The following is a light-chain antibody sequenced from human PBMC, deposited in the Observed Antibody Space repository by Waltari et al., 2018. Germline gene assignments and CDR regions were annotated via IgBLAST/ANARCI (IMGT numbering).Light chain of an antibody. CDR2: DAS. Sequence: EIVLTQSPATLSLSPGERATLSCRASQSVSSSLGWYQQSPGQAPRLLSYDASSRATGIPARVSGSGSGTDFTLTISSLEPEDFAVYYCQQRSKWPITFGQGTRLEIK. CDR1: QSVSSS. J-gene: IGKJ5*01. V-gene: IGKV3-11*01. CDR3: QQRSKWPIT.